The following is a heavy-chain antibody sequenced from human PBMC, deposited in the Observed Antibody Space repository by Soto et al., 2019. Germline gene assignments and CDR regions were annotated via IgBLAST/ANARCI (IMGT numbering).Heavy chain of an antibody. Sequence: SETLSLTCAVSSGSISSSNWWSWVRQPPGKGLEWIGEIYHSGSTNYNPSLKSRVTISVDKSKNQFSLKLSSVTAADTAVYYCAMRIFGPEPMLDYWGQGTLVTVSS. CDR2: IYHSGST. V-gene: IGHV4-4*02. J-gene: IGHJ4*02. D-gene: IGHD3-3*01. CDR1: SGSISSSNW. CDR3: AMRIFGPEPMLDY.